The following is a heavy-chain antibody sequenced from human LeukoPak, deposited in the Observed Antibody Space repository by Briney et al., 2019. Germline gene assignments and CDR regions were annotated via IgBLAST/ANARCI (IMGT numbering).Heavy chain of an antibody. V-gene: IGHV3-74*01. CDR2: INSDGSST. CDR3: AADVMGARDN. J-gene: IGHJ4*02. Sequence: GGSLRLSCAASGFTFSSYWMHWLRQAPGKGLAWVSRINSDGSSTSYADSVKGRFTISRDNAKNTLYLQMNSLRADDTAVYYCAADVMGARDNWGQGTLVTVSS. CDR1: GFTFSSYW. D-gene: IGHD1-26*01.